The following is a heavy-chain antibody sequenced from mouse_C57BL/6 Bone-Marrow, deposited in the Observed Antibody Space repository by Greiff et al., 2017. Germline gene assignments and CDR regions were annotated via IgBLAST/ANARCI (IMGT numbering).Heavy chain of an antibody. CDR1: GYTFTSYG. V-gene: IGHV1-81*01. D-gene: IGHD3-2*02. J-gene: IGHJ4*01. CDR2: IYPRSGNT. Sequence: QVQLQQSGAELARPGASVKLSCKASGYTFTSYGISWVKQRTGQVLEWIGEIYPRSGNTYYNEKFKGKATLTADKSSSTAYMELRSLTSEDSAVYCCASPSGSSGYAMDYWGQGTSVTVSS. CDR3: ASPSGSSGYAMDY.